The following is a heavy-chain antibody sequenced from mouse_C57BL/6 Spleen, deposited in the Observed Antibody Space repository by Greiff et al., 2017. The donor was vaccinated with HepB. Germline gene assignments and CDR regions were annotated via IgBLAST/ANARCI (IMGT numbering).Heavy chain of an antibody. CDR1: GYTFTSYW. CDR3: ARKGGYYFDY. J-gene: IGHJ2*01. Sequence: QVQLQQPGAELVRPGTSVKLSCKASGYTFTSYWMHWVKQRPGQGLEWIGVIDPSDSYTNYNQKFKGKATLTVDTSSSTAYMQLSSLTSEDSAVYYCARKGGYYFDYWGQGTTLTGSS. V-gene: IGHV1-59*01. CDR2: IDPSDSYT.